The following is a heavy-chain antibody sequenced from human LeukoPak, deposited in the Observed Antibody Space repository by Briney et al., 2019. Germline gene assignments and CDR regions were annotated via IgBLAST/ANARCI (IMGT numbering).Heavy chain of an antibody. D-gene: IGHD2-2*01. CDR1: GYTFTSYD. Sequence: GASVKVSCKASGYTFTSYDINWVRQAPGQGLEWMGWINPNSGGTNYAQKFQGRVTMTRDTSISTAYMELSRLRSDDTAVYYCAREGYDIVVVPAATTVTQNWFDPWGQGTLVTVSS. V-gene: IGHV1-2*02. J-gene: IGHJ5*02. CDR2: INPNSGGT. CDR3: AREGYDIVVVPAATTVTQNWFDP.